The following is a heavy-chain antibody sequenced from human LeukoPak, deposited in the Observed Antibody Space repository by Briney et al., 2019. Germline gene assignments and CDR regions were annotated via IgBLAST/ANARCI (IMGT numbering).Heavy chain of an antibody. Sequence: GASVNVSRKSSGYTFTGYYMHWVRQAPGQGLEWMGWINRNSGCTNYAQKFQGGVTMTRDTSISTAYMELSRLRSADTAVYYCARGYYGSGSHFDYWGQGTMVTVGS. CDR1: GYTFTGYY. CDR3: ARGYYGSGSHFDY. CDR2: INRNSGCT. J-gene: IGHJ4*02. D-gene: IGHD3-10*01. V-gene: IGHV1-2*02.